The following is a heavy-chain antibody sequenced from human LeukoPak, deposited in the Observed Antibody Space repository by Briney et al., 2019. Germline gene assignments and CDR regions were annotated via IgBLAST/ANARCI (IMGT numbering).Heavy chain of an antibody. CDR3: ARLRVDTAMGIDY. CDR2: IYYSGST. CDR1: GGXISSYY. D-gene: IGHD5-18*01. Sequence: SETLSLTCSVSGGXISSYYCSWIRRPPGKGLEWIGYIYYSGSTNYNPSLKSRVTISVDTSKNQFSLKLSSVTAADTAVYYCARLRVDTAMGIDYWGQGTLVTVSS. J-gene: IGHJ4*02. V-gene: IGHV4-59*08.